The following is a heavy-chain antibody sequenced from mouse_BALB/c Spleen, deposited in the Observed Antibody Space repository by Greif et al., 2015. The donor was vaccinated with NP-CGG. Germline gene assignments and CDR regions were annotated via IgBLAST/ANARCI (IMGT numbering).Heavy chain of an antibody. D-gene: IGHD1-2*01. J-gene: IGHJ4*01. CDR2: ISCYNGAT. Sequence: LVKTGASVKISCKASGYSFTGYYMHWVKQSHGKSLEWIGYISCYNGATSYNQKFKGKATFTVDTSSSTAYMQFNSLTSEDSAVYYCARSVPTARGAMDYWGQGTSVTVSS. V-gene: IGHV1S34*01. CDR1: GYSFTGYY. CDR3: ARSVPTARGAMDY.